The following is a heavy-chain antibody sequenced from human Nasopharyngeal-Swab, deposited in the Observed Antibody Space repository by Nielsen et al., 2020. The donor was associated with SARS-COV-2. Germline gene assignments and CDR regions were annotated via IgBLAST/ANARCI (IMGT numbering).Heavy chain of an antibody. V-gene: IGHV3-66*02. CDR1: GFTVNSNF. Sequence: GGSLRLSCAASGFTVNSNFMTWVRQAPGKGLEWVSLIYSSGGTHYADSVKGRFTISRDNSNNTLYLQMNSLRPDDTAVYYCASDGYSYDDAFDVWGQGTLVTVSS. CDR2: IYSSGGT. CDR3: ASDGYSYDDAFDV. J-gene: IGHJ3*01. D-gene: IGHD5-18*01.